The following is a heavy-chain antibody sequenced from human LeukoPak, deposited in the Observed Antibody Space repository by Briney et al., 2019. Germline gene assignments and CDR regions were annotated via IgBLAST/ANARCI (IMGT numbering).Heavy chain of an antibody. V-gene: IGHV4-59*01. Sequence: SETLSLTCSASGGSISGYYWHWIRQPPGKGLEWVGHIYYSGSTNYNPSLKSRVTISVDTPKNQFSLKLSSVTAADTAVYYCARAAYGGNSALFDYWGQGTLVTVSS. J-gene: IGHJ4*02. CDR2: IYYSGST. D-gene: IGHD4-23*01. CDR1: GGSISGYY. CDR3: ARAAYGGNSALFDY.